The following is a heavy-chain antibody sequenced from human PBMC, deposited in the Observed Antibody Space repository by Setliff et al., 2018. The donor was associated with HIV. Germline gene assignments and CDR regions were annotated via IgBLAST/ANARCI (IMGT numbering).Heavy chain of an antibody. V-gene: IGHV4-59*08. Sequence: SETLSLTCTVSGGSISSYYWSWIRQPPGKGLEWIGYIYYSGSTNYNPSLKSRVTISVDTSKNQFSLKLSSVTAAETAVYYCARHKSQPYYFDYWGQGTLVTVSS. J-gene: IGHJ4*02. CDR1: GGSISSYY. CDR3: ARHKSQPYYFDY. CDR2: IYYSGST.